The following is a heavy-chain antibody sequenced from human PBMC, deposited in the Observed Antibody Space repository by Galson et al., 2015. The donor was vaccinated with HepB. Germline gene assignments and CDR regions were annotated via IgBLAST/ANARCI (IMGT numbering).Heavy chain of an antibody. CDR1: GLTFSSYA. CDR3: ARVYCSSTSCYLYYFDY. CDR2: ISSSSSYI. D-gene: IGHD2-2*01. Sequence: SLRLSCAASGLTFSSYAMSWIRQAPGKGLEWVSFISSSSSYIYYADSVKGRFTISRDNAKNSLYLQMNSLRAEDTAVYHCARVYCSSTSCYLYYFDYWGQGTLVTVSS. J-gene: IGHJ4*02. V-gene: IGHV3-21*01.